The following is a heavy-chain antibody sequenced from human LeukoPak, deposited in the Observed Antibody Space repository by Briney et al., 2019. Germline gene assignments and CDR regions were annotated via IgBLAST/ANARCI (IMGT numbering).Heavy chain of an antibody. CDR2: IKTDGSST. Sequence: GGSLRLSCAASGFTFSSYWMHWVRQAPGKGLVWVSRIKTDGSSTSYADSVKGRFTISRDNAKNTLYLQMNSLRAEDTAVYYCAREDCRTISCYFRRSFHPWGQGTLVTVSS. D-gene: IGHD2-2*01. CDR1: GFTFSSYW. CDR3: AREDCRTISCYFRRSFHP. J-gene: IGHJ5*02. V-gene: IGHV3-74*01.